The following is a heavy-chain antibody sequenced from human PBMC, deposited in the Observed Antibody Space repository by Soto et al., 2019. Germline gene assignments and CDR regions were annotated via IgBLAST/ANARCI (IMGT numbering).Heavy chain of an antibody. V-gene: IGHV1-58*01. Sequence: QMQLVQSGPEVKKPGTSVKVSCKASGFTFTSSAVQWVRQARGQRLEWIGWIVVGSGNTNYAQKFQERVTITRDMSTSTAYMELSSLRSEDTAVYYCARTAMVMGWFDPWGPGTLVTVSS. CDR2: IVVGSGNT. CDR1: GFTFTSSA. J-gene: IGHJ5*02. D-gene: IGHD5-18*01. CDR3: ARTAMVMGWFDP.